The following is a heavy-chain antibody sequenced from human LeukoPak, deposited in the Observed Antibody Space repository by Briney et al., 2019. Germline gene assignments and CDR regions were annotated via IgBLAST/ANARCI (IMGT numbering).Heavy chain of an antibody. J-gene: IGHJ5*02. D-gene: IGHD6-13*01. CDR1: GFTFTSYA. CDR2: ISGSGGST. Sequence: PGGSLRLSCAASGFTFTSYAMSWVRQAPGKGLEWVSAISGSGGSTYYADSVKGRFTISRDNSKNTLYLQMNSLRAEDTAVYYCAKPRPSYSSSWYDHWGQGTLVTASS. CDR3: AKPRPSYSSSWYDH. V-gene: IGHV3-23*01.